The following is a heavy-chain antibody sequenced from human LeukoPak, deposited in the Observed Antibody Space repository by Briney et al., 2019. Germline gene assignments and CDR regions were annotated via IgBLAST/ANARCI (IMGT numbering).Heavy chain of an antibody. J-gene: IGHJ4*02. CDR2: IDHSGST. Sequence: PSETLSLTCAVYGGSFSGYYWNWIRQSPGKGLEWIGEIDHSGSTNYNPSLKSRVTMSVDTSKNQFSWKLSSVTAADTAIYYCARHSWGWELFYWGQGTLVTVSS. D-gene: IGHD3-10*01. CDR1: GGSFSGYY. CDR3: ARHSWGWELFY. V-gene: IGHV4-34*01.